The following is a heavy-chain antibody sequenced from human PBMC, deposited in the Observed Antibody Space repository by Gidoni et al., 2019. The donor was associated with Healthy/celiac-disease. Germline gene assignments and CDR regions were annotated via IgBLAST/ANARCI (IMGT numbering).Heavy chain of an antibody. CDR1: GFTFSSYA. J-gene: IGHJ4*02. V-gene: IGHV3-30*01. CDR2: ISYDGSKK. CDR3: AREAFKDY. Sequence: QVQLVESGGGVVQPGRSLRLSCAASGFTFSSYAMHWVRQAPGKGLEWVAVISYDGSKKYYADSVKGRFTISRDNSKNTLYLQMNSLRAEDTAVYYCAREAFKDYWGQGTLVTVSS.